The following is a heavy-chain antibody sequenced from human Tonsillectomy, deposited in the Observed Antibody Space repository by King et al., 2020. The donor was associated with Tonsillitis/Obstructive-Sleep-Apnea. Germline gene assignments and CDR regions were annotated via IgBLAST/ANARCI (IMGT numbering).Heavy chain of an antibody. J-gene: IGHJ4*02. Sequence: QLVQSGGGVVQPGRSLRLSCAASGFTFSSYGMHWVRQAPGKGLEWVAVISYDGSSKYYADSVKGRFTISRDNSKNTLYLQMNSLRAEDTAVYYCAKEGGYCSSTSCYYFDYWGQGTLVTVSS. D-gene: IGHD2-2*01. CDR2: ISYDGSSK. CDR3: AKEGGYCSSTSCYYFDY. V-gene: IGHV3-30*18. CDR1: GFTFSSYG.